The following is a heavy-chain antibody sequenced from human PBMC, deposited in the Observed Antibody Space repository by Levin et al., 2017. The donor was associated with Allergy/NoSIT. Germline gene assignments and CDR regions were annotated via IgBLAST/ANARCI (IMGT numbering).Heavy chain of an antibody. V-gene: IGHV3-21*01. J-gene: IGHJ4*02. Sequence: LSLTCAASGFTFSSSSMNWVRQAPGKGLEWVSSISSSSSYIYYADSVKGRFTISRDNAKNSLYLQMNSLRAEDTAVYYCAREVATIPFDYWGQGTLVTVSS. CDR1: GFTFSSSS. CDR3: AREVATIPFDY. CDR2: ISSSSSYI. D-gene: IGHD5-12*01.